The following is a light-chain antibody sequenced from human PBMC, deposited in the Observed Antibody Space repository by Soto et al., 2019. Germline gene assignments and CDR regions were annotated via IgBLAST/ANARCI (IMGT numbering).Light chain of an antibody. CDR2: GAS. Sequence: EIVLTQSPGTLSLSPGERATLSCRASQSVSSSYLVWYQQQPGQAPRLLIYGASSRATGIPDRFSGSGSGTDFTLTISRLEPEDFAVYYCQQYGSSPQTFGQGTKVEIK. CDR3: QQYGSSPQT. J-gene: IGKJ1*01. V-gene: IGKV3-20*01. CDR1: QSVSSSY.